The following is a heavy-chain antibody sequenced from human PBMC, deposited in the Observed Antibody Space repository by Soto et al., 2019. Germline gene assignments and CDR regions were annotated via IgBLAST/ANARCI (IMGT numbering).Heavy chain of an antibody. Sequence: ASVKVSCKTSGYTFNTYGTNWVRQAPGQGLELMGWISAYDGKTTYAEKFQGRVTMTTDTSTSTAYMELRSLRSDDTAVYYCARDPHEFWTSYWFDPWGQGTPVTVSS. J-gene: IGHJ5*02. D-gene: IGHD3-3*01. CDR2: ISAYDGKT. CDR1: GYTFNTYG. CDR3: ARDPHEFWTSYWFDP. V-gene: IGHV1-18*01.